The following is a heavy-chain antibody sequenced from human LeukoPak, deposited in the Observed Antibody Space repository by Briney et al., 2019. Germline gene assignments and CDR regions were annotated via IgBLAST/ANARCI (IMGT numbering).Heavy chain of an antibody. J-gene: IGHJ5*02. V-gene: IGHV3-30*02. CDR1: GFTFSSYG. CDR3: AKDLSYLNWFDP. CDR2: IRYDGSNK. Sequence: GGSLRLSCAASGFTFSSYGMHWVRQAPGKGLEWVAFIRYDGSNKYYADSVKGRFTISRDNSKNTLYLQMNSLRAEDTAVYYCAKDLSYLNWFDPWGQGTLVTVSS. D-gene: IGHD2/OR15-2a*01.